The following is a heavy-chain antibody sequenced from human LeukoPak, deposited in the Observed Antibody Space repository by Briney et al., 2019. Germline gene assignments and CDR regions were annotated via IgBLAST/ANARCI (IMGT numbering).Heavy chain of an antibody. CDR1: GFIFSDYY. D-gene: IGHD5-12*01. J-gene: IGHJ4*02. CDR2: ISNSGSAT. V-gene: IGHV3-11*04. CDR3: VRDGGVSGYDLLDY. Sequence: PGGSLRLSCAVSGFIFSDYYMSWIRQAPGKGLEWVSYISNSGSATYYADSVKGRFTISRDNAKNSLSLQMNSLRAEDTAVYYCVRDGGVSGYDLLDYWGQGTLVTVSS.